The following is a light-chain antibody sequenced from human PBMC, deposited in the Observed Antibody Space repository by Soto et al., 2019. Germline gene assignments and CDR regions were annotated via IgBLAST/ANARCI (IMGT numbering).Light chain of an antibody. CDR3: QQYNNWPRT. CDR1: QSVGSN. CDR2: GAS. Sequence: EIVMTQSPDALSVSPGERATLSCRASQSVGSNLAWYQQKPGQAPRLLIYGASTRATGIPDRFSGSGSGTEFTLNVSSLQSEDFELYYCQQYNNWPRTFGQGTKVDIK. V-gene: IGKV3-15*01. J-gene: IGKJ1*01.